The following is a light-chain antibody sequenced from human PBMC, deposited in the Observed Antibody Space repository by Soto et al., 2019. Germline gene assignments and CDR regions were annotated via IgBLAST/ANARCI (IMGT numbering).Light chain of an antibody. Sequence: QSALAQPASVSGSPGQSITISCTGTSSDVGRYNYVAWYQQHPGKAPKVLIFDVSNRPSGVSSRFSGSKSGNTASLNISGLQAEDEADYYCSSYATSSTLVFGTGTKLTVL. CDR1: SSDVGRYNY. V-gene: IGLV2-14*03. CDR3: SSYATSSTLV. J-gene: IGLJ1*01. CDR2: DVS.